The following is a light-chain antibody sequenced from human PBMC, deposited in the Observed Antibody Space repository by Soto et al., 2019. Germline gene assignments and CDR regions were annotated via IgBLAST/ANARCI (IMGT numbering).Light chain of an antibody. J-gene: IGLJ1*01. CDR1: SSDIGSYIY. V-gene: IGLV2-11*01. CDR2: DVN. Sequence: QSVLTQPRSVSGSPGQSVTISCTGTSSDIGSYIYVSWYQQHPGKAPKYIIYDVNKRPPGVPNRFSGSKSDNTPSLTISGLQDEDEEEYYCCSYAGSNTYVFGTGTKLTVL. CDR3: CSYAGSNTYV.